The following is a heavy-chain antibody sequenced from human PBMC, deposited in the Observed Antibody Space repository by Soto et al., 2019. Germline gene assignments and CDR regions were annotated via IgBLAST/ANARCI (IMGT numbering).Heavy chain of an antibody. Sequence: GGSLRLSCAASGFTFSTYSMNWVRQAPGKGLEWVAYISSGRSTIYYADSVKGRFTISRDNAKNSLYLQMNSLRAEDTAVYYCAKDLGYGDWYYFDYWGQGTLVTVSS. CDR2: ISSGRSTI. CDR1: GFTFSTYS. CDR3: AKDLGYGDWYYFDY. D-gene: IGHD4-17*01. V-gene: IGHV3-48*01. J-gene: IGHJ4*02.